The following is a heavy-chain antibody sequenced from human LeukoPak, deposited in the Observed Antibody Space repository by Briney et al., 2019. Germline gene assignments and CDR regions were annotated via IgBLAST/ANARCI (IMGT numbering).Heavy chain of an antibody. CDR1: GLTFSIYW. Sequence: GGSLRLSCAASGLTFSIYWMSWVRQAPGKGLEWVANIKQDGSEKYYVDSVKGRFTISRDNAKNSLYLQMNSLRAEDTAVYYCAGGPYYDFWSGFTKDYYYYGMDVWGQGTTVTVSS. CDR3: AGGPYYDFWSGFTKDYYYYGMDV. V-gene: IGHV3-7*01. D-gene: IGHD3-3*01. CDR2: IKQDGSEK. J-gene: IGHJ6*02.